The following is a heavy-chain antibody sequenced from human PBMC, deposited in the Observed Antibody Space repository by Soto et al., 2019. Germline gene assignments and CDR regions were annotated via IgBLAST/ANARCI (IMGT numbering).Heavy chain of an antibody. J-gene: IGHJ4*02. Sequence: PSETLSLTCAVSGGSISSGGYSWSWIRQPPGKGLEWIGYIYHSGSTYYNPSLKSRVTISVDRSKNQFSLKLSSVTTADTAVYYCARGGPSDSGYSDYWGQGTLVTVSS. CDR2: IYHSGST. D-gene: IGHD3-22*01. CDR1: GGSISSGGYS. CDR3: ARGGPSDSGYSDY. V-gene: IGHV4-30-2*01.